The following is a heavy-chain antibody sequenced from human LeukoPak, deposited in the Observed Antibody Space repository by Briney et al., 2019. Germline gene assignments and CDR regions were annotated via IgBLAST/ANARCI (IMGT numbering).Heavy chain of an antibody. Sequence: SDTLSLTCTVSGGSISSSSYYWGWIRQPPGKGLECIGSSYYSGSTYYNPSLKSRVTISVDTSKTQFSLKLSSVTAADTAVYYCARRVYGGPGRNYYYYMDVWGKGTTVTVSS. J-gene: IGHJ6*03. CDR1: GGSISSSSYY. V-gene: IGHV4-39*01. CDR2: SYYSGST. D-gene: IGHD4-23*01. CDR3: ARRVYGGPGRNYYYYMDV.